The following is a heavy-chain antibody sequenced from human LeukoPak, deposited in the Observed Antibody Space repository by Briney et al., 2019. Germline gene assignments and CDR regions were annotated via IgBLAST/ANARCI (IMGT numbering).Heavy chain of an antibody. CDR2: INGDGSTT. Sequence: GGSLRLSCAASGFTFSRYWMHWVRQAPGMGLVWVSRINGDGSTTSYADSVKGGFTISRDNAKNTLYLQMNSLRAEDTAVYYCATGNYYDSRGYYTFGHWGQGTLVTVSS. V-gene: IGHV3-74*01. CDR3: ATGNYYDSRGYYTFGH. CDR1: GFTFSRYW. J-gene: IGHJ1*01. D-gene: IGHD3-22*01.